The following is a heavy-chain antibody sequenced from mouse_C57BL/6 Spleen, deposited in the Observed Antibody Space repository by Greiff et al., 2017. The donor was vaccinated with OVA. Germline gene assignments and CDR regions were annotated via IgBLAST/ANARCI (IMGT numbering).Heavy chain of an antibody. CDR3: ARVGIYYGYDDWYFDV. Sequence: VQLQQPGAELVMPGASVKLSCKASGYTFTSYWMHWVKQRPGQGLEWIGEIDPSDSYTNYNQKFKGKSTLTVDKSSSTAYMQLSSLTSEDSAVYYCARVGIYYGYDDWYFDVWGTGTTVTVSS. D-gene: IGHD2-2*01. CDR1: GYTFTSYW. CDR2: IDPSDSYT. J-gene: IGHJ1*03. V-gene: IGHV1-69*01.